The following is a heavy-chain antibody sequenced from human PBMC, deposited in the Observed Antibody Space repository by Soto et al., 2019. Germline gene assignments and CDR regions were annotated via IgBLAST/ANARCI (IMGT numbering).Heavy chain of an antibody. Sequence: EEQLVESGGGLVKPGGSLRLSCAASGFTFSHYMMNWVRQAPGQGLEWVSSITSSSNYIYNADSVKGRFTISRDNAKNSLCLQVNSPMDEDTAVYYCARGRGVVTPYVSYFCLDVWGIGTPVTVSS. CDR1: GFTFSHYM. D-gene: IGHD3-10*01. CDR3: ARGRGVVTPYVSYFCLDV. J-gene: IGHJ6*03. V-gene: IGHV3-21*01. CDR2: ITSSSNYI.